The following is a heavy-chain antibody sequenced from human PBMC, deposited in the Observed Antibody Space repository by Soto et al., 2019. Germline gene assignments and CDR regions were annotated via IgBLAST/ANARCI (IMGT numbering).Heavy chain of an antibody. V-gene: IGHV3-23*01. CDR3: ATEGESGSYWPNFDF. Sequence: PGGSLRLSCVASGFTLSGYSMNWVRQAPGKGLEWVSAISGSGGSTYYADSVKGRFTISRDNSKNTLYLQMNSLRAEDTAVYYCATEGESGSYWPNFDFWVQGTMVT. J-gene: IGHJ4*02. D-gene: IGHD1-26*01. CDR1: GFTLSGYS. CDR2: ISGSGGST.